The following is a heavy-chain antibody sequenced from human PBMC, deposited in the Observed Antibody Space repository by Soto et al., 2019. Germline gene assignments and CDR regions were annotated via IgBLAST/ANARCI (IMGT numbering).Heavy chain of an antibody. Sequence: EVQLVESGGSVVRPGGSLRLSCAGFGFPFDDYGMSWVRQAPGKGLEWVSGINRDGGSTSYADSVKGRFTISRDNAKNSLYLQMNSLRVEDTALYYCARAPGFYGDFFDYWGQGTLVTVSS. V-gene: IGHV3-20*04. CDR2: INRDGGST. J-gene: IGHJ4*02. CDR1: GFPFDDYG. D-gene: IGHD4-17*01. CDR3: ARAPGFYGDFFDY.